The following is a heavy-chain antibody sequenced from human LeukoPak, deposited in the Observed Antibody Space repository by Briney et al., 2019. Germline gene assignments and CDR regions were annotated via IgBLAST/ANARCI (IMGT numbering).Heavy chain of an antibody. Sequence: SETLSLTCTVSGGSISSSSYYWGWIRQPPGKGLEWIGSIYYSGSTYYNPSLKSRVTISVDTSKNQFSLKLSSVTAADKAVYYCARQLGYCSSTSCYADKVDYWGQGTLVTVSS. D-gene: IGHD2-2*01. CDR3: ARQLGYCSSTSCYADKVDY. V-gene: IGHV4-39*01. CDR2: IYYSGST. J-gene: IGHJ4*02. CDR1: GGSISSSSYY.